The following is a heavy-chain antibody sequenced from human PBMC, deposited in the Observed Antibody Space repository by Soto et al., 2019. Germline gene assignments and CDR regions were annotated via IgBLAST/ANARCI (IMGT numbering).Heavy chain of an antibody. Sequence: SETLSLTCTVSGGSISSSSYYWGWIRQPPGKGLEWIGSIYYSGSTYYNPSLKSRVTISVDTSKNQFSLKLSSVTAADTAVYYRARGLWFGALYYYYGMDVWGQGTTVTVSS. CDR1: GGSISSSSYY. CDR3: ARGLWFGALYYYYGMDV. CDR2: IYYSGST. D-gene: IGHD3-10*01. J-gene: IGHJ6*02. V-gene: IGHV4-39*01.